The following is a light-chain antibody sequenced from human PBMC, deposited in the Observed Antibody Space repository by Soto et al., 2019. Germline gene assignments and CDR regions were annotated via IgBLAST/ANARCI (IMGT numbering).Light chain of an antibody. CDR2: EGN. J-gene: IGLJ2*01. CDR3: CAYAGSNTLV. V-gene: IGLV2-23*01. Sequence: TKTCSVSGSAGPAVSIAGNGTSSDVGSYNLVSWYQQHPGKAPKLMIYEGNKRPSGVSNRFSASKSGNTASLTISGLQAEDEADYYCCAYAGSNTLVFGGGTK. CDR1: SSDVGSYNL.